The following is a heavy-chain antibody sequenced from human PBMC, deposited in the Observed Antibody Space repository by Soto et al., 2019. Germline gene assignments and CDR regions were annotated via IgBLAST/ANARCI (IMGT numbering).Heavy chain of an antibody. Sequence: QPGGSLRLSCAASGFTFSSYAMSWVRQAPGKGLEWVSAISGSGGSTYYADSVKGRFTISRDNSKNTLYLQMNSLRAEDTAVYYCAKDPMVYGDYVDGMDVWGQGTTVTVSS. CDR2: ISGSGGST. CDR3: AKDPMVYGDYVDGMDV. D-gene: IGHD4-17*01. V-gene: IGHV3-23*01. J-gene: IGHJ6*02. CDR1: GFTFSSYA.